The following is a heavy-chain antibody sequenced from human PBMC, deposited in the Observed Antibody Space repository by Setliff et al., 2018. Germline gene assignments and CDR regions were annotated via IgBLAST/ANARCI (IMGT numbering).Heavy chain of an antibody. D-gene: IGHD3-16*02. CDR2: ISAYNGNT. J-gene: IGHJ4*02. CDR1: GYTFTNYG. V-gene: IGHV1-18*01. CDR3: ARAGESSSFDY. Sequence: ASVKVSCKASGYTFTNYGITWVRQAPGQGLEWMGWISAYNGNTNYAQKLQGRVTMTTDTPTNTAYMEMGGLRSDDTAVYYCARAGESSSFDYWGQGTLVTVSS.